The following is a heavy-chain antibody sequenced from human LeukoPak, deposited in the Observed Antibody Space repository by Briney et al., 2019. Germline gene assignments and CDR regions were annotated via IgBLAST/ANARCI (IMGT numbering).Heavy chain of an antibody. CDR2: INAGNGNT. V-gene: IGHV1-3*01. Sequence: GASVKVSCKASGYTFTSYAMHWVRQAPGQRLEWMGWINAGNGNTKYLQKFQGRVTITRDTSASTAYMELSSLRSEDTAVYSCARGVATNRYYFDYWGQGTLVTVSS. CDR1: GYTFTSYA. CDR3: ARGVATNRYYFDY. D-gene: IGHD5-12*01. J-gene: IGHJ4*02.